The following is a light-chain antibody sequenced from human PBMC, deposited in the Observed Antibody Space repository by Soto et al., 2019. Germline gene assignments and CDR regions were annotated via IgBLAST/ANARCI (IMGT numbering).Light chain of an antibody. CDR1: SSDVGGYNY. CDR3: SSYAGGNNSPHVV. J-gene: IGLJ2*01. CDR2: EVS. V-gene: IGLV2-8*01. Sequence: QSALTQPPSASGSPGQSVTISCTGTSSDVGGYNYVSWYQQYPGKAPKLMIYEVSKRPSGVPDRFSGSKSGNTASLTVSGLQAEDEADYYCSSYAGGNNSPHVVFGGGTKLTVL.